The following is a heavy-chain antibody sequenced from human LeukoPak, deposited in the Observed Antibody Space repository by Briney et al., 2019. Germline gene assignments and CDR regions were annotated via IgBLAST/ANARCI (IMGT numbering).Heavy chain of an antibody. J-gene: IGHJ4*02. CDR2: MYYSGST. V-gene: IGHV4-59*12. CDR1: GASISSYY. D-gene: IGHD4-23*01. Sequence: SETLSLTCSVSGASISSYYWSWIRQPPGKGLEWIAFMYYSGSTNYNPSLKSRVTISVDTSKNQFSLKLSSVTAADTAVYYCARRSISGNSWDYFDYWGQGTLVTVSS. CDR3: ARRSISGNSWDYFDY.